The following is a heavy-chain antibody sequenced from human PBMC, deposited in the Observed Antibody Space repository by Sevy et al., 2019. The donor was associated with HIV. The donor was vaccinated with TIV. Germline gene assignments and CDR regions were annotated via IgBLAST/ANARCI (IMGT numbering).Heavy chain of an antibody. CDR2: MNPNSGNT. CDR3: ARGLSSGWVDAFDI. J-gene: IGHJ3*02. Sequence: ASVKVSCKASGYTFTSYDINWVRQATGQGLEWMGWMNPNSGNTGYAQKFQGRVTMTRNTSISTGYMELSSLRSEDTAVYYCARGLSSGWVDAFDIWGQGTMVTVSS. V-gene: IGHV1-8*01. D-gene: IGHD6-19*01. CDR1: GYTFTSYD.